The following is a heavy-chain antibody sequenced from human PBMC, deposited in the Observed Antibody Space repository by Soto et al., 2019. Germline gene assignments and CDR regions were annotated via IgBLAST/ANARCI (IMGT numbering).Heavy chain of an antibody. D-gene: IGHD2-8*01. J-gene: IGHJ4*02. CDR2: ISYDGSNK. V-gene: IGHV3-30*18. Sequence: QVQLVESGGGVVQPGRSLRLSCAASGFTFSSYGMHWVRQAPGKGLEWVAVISYDGSNKYYADSVKGRFTISRDNSKNTLYLQMNSLRAEDTAVHYCAKDGGVMVYAIGYFDYWGQGTLVTVSS. CDR1: GFTFSSYG. CDR3: AKDGGVMVYAIGYFDY.